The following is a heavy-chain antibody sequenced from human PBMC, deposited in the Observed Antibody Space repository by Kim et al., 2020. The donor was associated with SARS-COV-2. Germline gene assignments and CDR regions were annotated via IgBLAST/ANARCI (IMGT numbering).Heavy chain of an antibody. CDR3: ARDLGYYGSGSYYNNWFDP. V-gene: IGHV4-31*03. Sequence: SETLSLTCTVSGGSISSGGYYWSWIRQHPGKGLEWIGYIYYSGSTYYNPSLKSRVTISVDTSKNQFSLKLSSVTAADTAVYYCARDLGYYGSGSYYNNWFDPWGQGTLVTVSS. D-gene: IGHD3-10*01. CDR2: IYYSGST. J-gene: IGHJ5*02. CDR1: GGSISSGGYY.